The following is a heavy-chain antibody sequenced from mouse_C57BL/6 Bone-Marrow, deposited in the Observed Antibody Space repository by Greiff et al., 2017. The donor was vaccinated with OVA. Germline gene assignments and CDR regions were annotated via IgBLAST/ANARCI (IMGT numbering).Heavy chain of an antibody. V-gene: IGHV1-69*01. CDR1: GYTFTSYW. Sequence: QVHVKQPGAELVMPGASVKLSCKASGYTFTSYWMHWVKQRPGQGLEWIGEIDPSDSYTNYNQKFKGKSTLTVDKSSSTAYMQLSSLTSEDSAVYYCATYDYFDWYFDVWGTGTTVTVSS. D-gene: IGHD2-4*01. CDR2: IDPSDSYT. J-gene: IGHJ1*03. CDR3: ATYDYFDWYFDV.